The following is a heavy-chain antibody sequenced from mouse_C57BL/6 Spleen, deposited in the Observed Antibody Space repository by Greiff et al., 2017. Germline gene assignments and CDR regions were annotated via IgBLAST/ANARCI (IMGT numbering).Heavy chain of an antibody. Sequence: VQLQQSGAELVRPGASVKLSCTASGFNIKDYYMHWVKQRPEQGLEWIGRIDPEDGDTEYAPKFQGKATMTADTSSNTAYLQLSSLTSEDTAVYYCTIYYGYARFAYWGQGTLVTVSA. CDR2: IDPEDGDT. CDR3: TIYYGYARFAY. CDR1: GFNIKDYY. V-gene: IGHV14-1*01. J-gene: IGHJ3*01. D-gene: IGHD2-2*01.